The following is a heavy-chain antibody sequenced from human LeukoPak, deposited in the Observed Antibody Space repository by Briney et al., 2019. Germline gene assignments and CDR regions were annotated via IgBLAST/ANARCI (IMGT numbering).Heavy chain of an antibody. Sequence: GGSLRLSCAVSGITLSNYGMSWVRLAPGKGLEWVAGISGSGGTTTYADSVKGRFTVSRDNSKNTLYLQMNSLRTEDTAVYFCAKRGVVIRVILVGFHKEAYYFDSRGQGALVTVSS. CDR1: GITLSNYG. V-gene: IGHV3-23*01. J-gene: IGHJ4*02. CDR2: ISGSGGTT. D-gene: IGHD3-22*01. CDR3: AKRGVVIRVILVGFHKEAYYFDS.